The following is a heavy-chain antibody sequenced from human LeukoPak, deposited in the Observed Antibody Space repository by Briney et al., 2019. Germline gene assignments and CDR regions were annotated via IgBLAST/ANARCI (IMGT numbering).Heavy chain of an antibody. J-gene: IGHJ5*02. CDR3: VRETDCTGGSCYLSRWLDP. V-gene: IGHV3-74*01. CDR1: EFTFSKYW. D-gene: IGHD2-15*01. Sequence: GGSLRLSCVASEFTFSKYWMHWVRQARGKGLVSVSRINNDGSRTTYADSVKGRLTISRDNAKNTVYLQMNNLRDEDTAVYYCVRETDCTGGSCYLSRWLDPWGQGTLVTVSS. CDR2: INNDGSRT.